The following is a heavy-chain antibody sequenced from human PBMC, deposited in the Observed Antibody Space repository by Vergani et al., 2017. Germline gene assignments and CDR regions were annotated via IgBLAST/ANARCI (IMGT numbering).Heavy chain of an antibody. Sequence: QVQLVQSGAEVKKPGASVKVSCKASGYTFTGYYMHWVRQAPGQGLEWMGWINPNSGGTNYAQKFQGRVTMTMDTSISTAYMELSRLRSDDTAVYYCARSIDYDILTGYYNYYMDVWGKGTTVTVSS. CDR2: INPNSGGT. CDR1: GYTFTGYY. CDR3: ARSIDYDILTGYYNYYMDV. J-gene: IGHJ6*03. V-gene: IGHV1-2*02. D-gene: IGHD3-9*01.